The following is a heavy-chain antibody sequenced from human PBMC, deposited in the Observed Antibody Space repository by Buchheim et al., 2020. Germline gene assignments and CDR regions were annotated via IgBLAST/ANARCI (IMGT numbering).Heavy chain of an antibody. CDR3: ARGRGYFYSNEDNWPDP. J-gene: IGHJ5*02. Sequence: EVQVVESGGGLVQPGGSLRLSCAASGFTFSTYWMSWVRQAPGKGPEWVANIKEDGSEKYYVDSVKARLSISRDNAKNSVYMPMNSLRAEDTAMYYCARGRGYFYSNEDNWPDPWGQGTL. CDR1: GFTFSTYW. V-gene: IGHV3-7*01. CDR2: IKEDGSEK. D-gene: IGHD1-1*01.